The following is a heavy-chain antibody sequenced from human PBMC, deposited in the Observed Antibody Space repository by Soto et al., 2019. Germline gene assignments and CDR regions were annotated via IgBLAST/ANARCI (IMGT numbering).Heavy chain of an antibody. J-gene: IGHJ4*02. CDR2: IYSGGST. D-gene: IGHD3-10*01. CDR3: AGTSSLDY. Sequence: EVQLVESGGGLVQPGGSLTLSCAASGFTVSSNYMTWVRQAPGKGLEWVSLIYSGGSTYYADSVKGRFTISRDNSKNTLYLQMNRLRAEDTAVYYCAGTSSLDYWGQGNLVTVSS. CDR1: GFTVSSNY. V-gene: IGHV3-66*01.